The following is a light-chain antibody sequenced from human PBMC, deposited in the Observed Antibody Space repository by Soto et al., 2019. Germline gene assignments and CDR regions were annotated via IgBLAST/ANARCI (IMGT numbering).Light chain of an antibody. CDR1: QGINTF. Sequence: ALPLTPSPSSPSASVGDRVTLTFRASQGINTFLAWYQQKPGKAPKLLIYAASTLQSGVPSRFSGSGSGTDFTLTISCLQSEDFATYYCQQYYSYPPTFGQGITGDIK. J-gene: IGKJ1*01. CDR3: QQYYSYPPT. CDR2: AAS. V-gene: IGKV1-8*01.